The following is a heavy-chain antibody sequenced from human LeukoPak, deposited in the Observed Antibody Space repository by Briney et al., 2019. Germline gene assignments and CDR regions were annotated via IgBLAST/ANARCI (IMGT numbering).Heavy chain of an antibody. CDR1: GGSISSYQ. CDR3: ARRGGYCSGGTCELDY. CDR2: ISYSGST. Sequence: SETLSLTCIVPGGSISSYQWGWIRQPPGKGLEWIGYISYSGSTNYNPSVKSRVTISVDTSKNQFSLKLSSVTAADTAMYYCARRGGYCSGGTCELDYWGQGTLVTVSS. J-gene: IGHJ4*02. D-gene: IGHD2-15*01. V-gene: IGHV4-59*08.